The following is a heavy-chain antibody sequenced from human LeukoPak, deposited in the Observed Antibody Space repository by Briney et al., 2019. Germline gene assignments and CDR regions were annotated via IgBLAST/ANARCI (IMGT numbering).Heavy chain of an antibody. CDR1: GYTFTTYW. D-gene: IGHD3-10*01. V-gene: IGHV5-51*01. J-gene: IGHJ4*02. CDR3: ARRGSGGDFDY. CDR2: INPASSDT. Sequence: GESLKISCKGSGYTFTTYWIAWVRQMPGKGLEYMGIINPASSDTRYSPSFQGQVTISADKSISTAYLQWSSLKASDTAMYYCARRGSGGDFDYWGQGTLVTVSS.